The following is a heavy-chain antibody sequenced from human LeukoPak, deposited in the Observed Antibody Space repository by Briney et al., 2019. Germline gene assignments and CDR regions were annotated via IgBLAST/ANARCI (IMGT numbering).Heavy chain of an antibody. J-gene: IGHJ6*02. D-gene: IGHD5-24*01. Sequence: GGSLRLSCAASGFIVSSDYTSWVRLAPGKGLEWVAVIWYDGSNKYYADSVKGRFTISRDNSKNTLYLQMNSLRAEDTAVYYCARDGALEMTYGMDVWGQGTTVTVSS. CDR3: ARDGALEMTYGMDV. V-gene: IGHV3-33*08. CDR1: GFIVSSDY. CDR2: IWYDGSNK.